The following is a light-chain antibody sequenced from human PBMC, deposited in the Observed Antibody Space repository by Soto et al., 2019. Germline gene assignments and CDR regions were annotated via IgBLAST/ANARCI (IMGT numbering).Light chain of an antibody. Sequence: ENGLTQSPGTLSLSPGERATLSCRASQSVTNNFFAWYQQKPGQAPRLLIYGISSRATGIPDRFSGSGSGKDFTLTISRLEPEDFVVYYCQQYITLPHTFGQGTKLEVK. V-gene: IGKV3-20*01. CDR1: QSVTNNF. CDR3: QQYITLPHT. CDR2: GIS. J-gene: IGKJ2*01.